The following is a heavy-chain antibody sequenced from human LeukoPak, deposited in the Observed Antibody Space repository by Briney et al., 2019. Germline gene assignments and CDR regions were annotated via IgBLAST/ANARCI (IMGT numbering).Heavy chain of an antibody. CDR1: GFTFSSYW. D-gene: IGHD2-15*01. J-gene: IGHJ4*02. CDR3: AKGRLGRTTPLDF. CDR2: ISGSGGST. V-gene: IGHV3-23*01. Sequence: GGSLRLSCAASGFTFSSYWMSWVRQAPGKGLEWVSAISGSGGSTYYADSVKGRFTISRDNSKNTLYLQMNSLRAEDTAVYYCAKGRLGRTTPLDFWGQGTLVTVSS.